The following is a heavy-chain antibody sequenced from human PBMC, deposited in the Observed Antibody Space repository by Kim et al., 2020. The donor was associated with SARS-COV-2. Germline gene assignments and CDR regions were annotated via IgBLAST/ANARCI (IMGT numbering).Heavy chain of an antibody. Sequence: SETLSLTCTVSGGSISSSSYYWGWIRQPPGKGLEWIGSIYYSGSTYYNPSLKSRVTISVDTSKNQFSLKLSSVTAADTAVYYCARRKYYYYGMDVWGQGTTVTVSS. CDR3: ARRKYYYYGMDV. J-gene: IGHJ6*02. CDR2: IYYSGST. CDR1: GGSISSSSYY. V-gene: IGHV4-39*01.